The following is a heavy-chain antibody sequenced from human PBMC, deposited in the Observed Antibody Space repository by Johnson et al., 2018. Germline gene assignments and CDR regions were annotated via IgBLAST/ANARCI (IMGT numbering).Heavy chain of an antibody. V-gene: IGHV3-74*01. Sequence: VQLVESGGGLVQPGGSLRLSCVASGLTFSSVWMHWVRQAPGKGLVWVSHIKTDGSSPTYADSVKGRFTISRDNTKNMVFMQMDSLRAEDTAVYFCAKDLGPLWGSGYRYFQHWGQGTLVTVSS. CDR2: IKTDGSSP. J-gene: IGHJ1*01. CDR1: GLTFSSVW. D-gene: IGHD5-12*01. CDR3: AKDLGPLWGSGYRYFQH.